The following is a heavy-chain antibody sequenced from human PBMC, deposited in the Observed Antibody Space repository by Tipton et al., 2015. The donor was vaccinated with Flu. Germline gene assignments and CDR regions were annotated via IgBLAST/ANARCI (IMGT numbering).Heavy chain of an antibody. CDR1: GASISSGDYY. CDR2: TRYSGIT. Sequence: GASISSGDYYWGWIRQHPGKGLEWIGYTRYSGITSYDPSLKSRVTISVDTSKKQFSLQLRSVTAADTAVYYCARDPSLGMPDYFDHWGQGTLVTASS. CDR3: ARDPSLGMPDYFDH. J-gene: IGHJ4*02. V-gene: IGHV4-31*02. D-gene: IGHD2-2*01.